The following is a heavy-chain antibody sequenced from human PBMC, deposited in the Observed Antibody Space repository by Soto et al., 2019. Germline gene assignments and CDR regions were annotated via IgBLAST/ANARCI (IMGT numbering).Heavy chain of an antibody. CDR1: GFTFSSYA. D-gene: IGHD3-16*02. Sequence: LRLSCAASGFTFSSYAMSWVRQAPGKGLEWVSAISGSGGSTYYADSVKGRFTISRDNSKNTLYLQMNSLRAEDTAVYYCAMIYDYIWGSYREDAFDIWGQGTMVTVSS. V-gene: IGHV3-23*01. CDR2: ISGSGGST. J-gene: IGHJ3*02. CDR3: AMIYDYIWGSYREDAFDI.